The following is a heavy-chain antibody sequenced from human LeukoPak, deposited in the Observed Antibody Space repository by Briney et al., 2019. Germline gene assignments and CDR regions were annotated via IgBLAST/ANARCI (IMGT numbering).Heavy chain of an antibody. D-gene: IGHD3-3*01. CDR1: GGTFSSYA. Sequence: ASVKVSCKASGGTFSSYAISWVRQAPGQGLEWMGRIIPIFGTANYAQKFQGRVTITTDESTSTAYMELSSLRSEDTAVYYCARRPYYDFWSGYYDNWFDPWGQGTLVTVSS. CDR2: IIPIFGTA. J-gene: IGHJ5*02. V-gene: IGHV1-69*05. CDR3: ARRPYYDFWSGYYDNWFDP.